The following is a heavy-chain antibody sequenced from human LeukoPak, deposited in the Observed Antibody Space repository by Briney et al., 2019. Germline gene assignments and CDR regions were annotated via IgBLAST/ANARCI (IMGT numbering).Heavy chain of an antibody. CDR2: INTSGST. D-gene: IGHD6-6*01. Sequence: PSETLSLTCTVSGGSFSSGSYYWSWIRQPAGKGLEWIGRINTSGSTNYNPSLKSRVTMSVDTSKNQFSLKLSSVTAADTAVYYCARRPSWFDPWGQGTLVTVSS. CDR1: GGSFSSGSYY. J-gene: IGHJ5*02. V-gene: IGHV4-61*02. CDR3: ARRPSWFDP.